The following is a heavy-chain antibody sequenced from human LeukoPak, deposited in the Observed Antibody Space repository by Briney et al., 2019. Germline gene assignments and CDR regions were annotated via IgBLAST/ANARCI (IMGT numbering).Heavy chain of an antibody. J-gene: IGHJ6*03. CDR3: ARDKIDDFWSGPYYYYYMDV. CDR2: ISSSGSTI. CDR1: GFTFSDYY. D-gene: IGHD3-3*01. Sequence: GGSLRLSCAASGFTFSDYYMSWIRQAPGKGLEWVSYISSSGSTIYYADSVKGRFTISRDNAKNSLYLQMNSLRAEDTAVYYCARDKIDDFWSGPYYYYYMDVWGKGTTVTVSS. V-gene: IGHV3-11*04.